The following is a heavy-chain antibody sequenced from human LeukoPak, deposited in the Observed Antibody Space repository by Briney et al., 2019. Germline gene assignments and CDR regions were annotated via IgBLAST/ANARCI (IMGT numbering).Heavy chain of an antibody. CDR2: ISSSSTI. J-gene: IGHJ4*02. Sequence: GGSLRLPCAASGFTFSSYSMNWVRQAPGKGLEWLSYISSSSTIYYADSVKGRFTISRDNAENSLYLQMNSLRAEDTALYYCARGDTAMEYWGQGTLVTVSS. D-gene: IGHD5-18*01. CDR1: GFTFSSYS. V-gene: IGHV3-48*01. CDR3: ARGDTAMEY.